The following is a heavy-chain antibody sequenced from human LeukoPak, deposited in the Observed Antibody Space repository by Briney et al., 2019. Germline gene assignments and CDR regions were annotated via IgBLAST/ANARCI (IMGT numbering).Heavy chain of an antibody. D-gene: IGHD5-18*01. Sequence: SETLSLTCTVSGGSISNYYWSWIRQPPGKGLEWIGYIYYSGSTNYNPSLKSRVTISVDTSKNQFSLKLSSVTAADTAVYYCARVNTAMANFDYWGQGTLVTVSS. CDR2: IYYSGST. CDR1: GGSISNYY. CDR3: ARVNTAMANFDY. V-gene: IGHV4-59*01. J-gene: IGHJ4*02.